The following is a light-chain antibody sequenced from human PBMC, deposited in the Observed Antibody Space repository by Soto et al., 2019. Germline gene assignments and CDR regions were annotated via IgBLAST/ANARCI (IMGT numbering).Light chain of an antibody. CDR3: QQYTNTNTQWM. J-gene: IGKJ1*01. CDR1: QTISTW. V-gene: IGKV1-5*01. CDR2: DAS. Sequence: DLQVHQSPPTLYASVGDRVTITCRASQTISTWMAWYQQKPGKAPKLLVYDASTLQSGVASRFSGSGSGTEFTLIISGLQPDDSATYYCQQYTNTNTQWMFGQGTRWIS.